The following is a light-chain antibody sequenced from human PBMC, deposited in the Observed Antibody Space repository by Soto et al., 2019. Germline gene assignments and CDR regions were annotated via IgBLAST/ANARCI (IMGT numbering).Light chain of an antibody. CDR1: SGHSSYD. Sequence: QSVLTQSPSASASLGASVKLTCTLSSGHSSYDIAWHQQQPGRGPRYLMKLKSDDRHTKGDGIPDRFSGSSSGAERYLTISSLQSGDEGDYYCQTWGTGYVVFGGGTKLTVL. J-gene: IGLJ2*01. CDR3: QTWGTGYVV. V-gene: IGLV4-69*01. CDR2: LKSDDRH.